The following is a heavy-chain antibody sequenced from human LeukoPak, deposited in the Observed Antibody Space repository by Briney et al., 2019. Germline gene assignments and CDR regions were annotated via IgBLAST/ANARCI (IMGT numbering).Heavy chain of an antibody. V-gene: IGHV1-8*01. D-gene: IGHD2-2*01. CDR1: GYTFTSYD. CDR3: ATAPVVPAASGHYYYYMDV. CDR2: MNPNSGNT. J-gene: IGHJ6*03. Sequence: ASVKVSCKASGYTFTSYDINWVRQATGQGLEWMGWMNPNSGNTGYAQKFQGRVTMTRNTSISTAYMELSGLRSEDTAVYYCATAPVVPAASGHYYYYMDVWGKGTTVTVSS.